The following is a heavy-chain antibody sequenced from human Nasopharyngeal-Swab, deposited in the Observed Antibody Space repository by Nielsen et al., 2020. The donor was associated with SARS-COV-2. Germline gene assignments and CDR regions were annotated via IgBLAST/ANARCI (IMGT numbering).Heavy chain of an antibody. CDR3: TTVEYCSSTSCWFDP. V-gene: IGHV3-15*01. Sequence: GGSLRLSCAASGFTFSNAWMSWVRQAPGKGLEWVGRIKSKTDGGTTDYAAPVKGRFTISRDDSKNTLYLQMNSLKTEDTAVYYCTTVEYCSSTSCWFDPWGQGTLVTVSS. D-gene: IGHD2-2*01. CDR1: GFTFSNAW. J-gene: IGHJ5*02. CDR2: IKSKTDGGTT.